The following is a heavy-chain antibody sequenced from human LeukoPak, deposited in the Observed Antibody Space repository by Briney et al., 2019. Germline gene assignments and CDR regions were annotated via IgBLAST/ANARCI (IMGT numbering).Heavy chain of an antibody. V-gene: IGHV3-30*02. Sequence: PGGSLRLSCAASGFTFSSYGMHWVRQAPGKGLEWVAFIRYDGTNKYYADSVKGRFTISRDNSKNTLYLQMNSLRAEDTAVYYCAKKNSPPPSINAATVTKGALGYWGQGTLVTVSS. J-gene: IGHJ4*02. D-gene: IGHD4-17*01. CDR1: GFTFSSYG. CDR2: IRYDGTNK. CDR3: AKKNSPPPSINAATVTKGALGY.